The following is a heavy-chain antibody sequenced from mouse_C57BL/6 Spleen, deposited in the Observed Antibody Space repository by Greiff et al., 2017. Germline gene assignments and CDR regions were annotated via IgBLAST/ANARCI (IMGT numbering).Heavy chain of an antibody. V-gene: IGHV5-16*01. CDR1: GFTFSDYY. CDR3: ARLTYYFDY. J-gene: IGHJ2*01. CDR2: INYDGSST. D-gene: IGHD4-1*01. Sequence: EVQVVESEGGLVQPGSSMKLSCTASGFTFSDYYMAWVRQVPEKGLEWVANINYDGSSTYYLDSLKSRFIISRDNAKNILYLQMSSLKSEDTATYYCARLTYYFDYWGQGTTLTVSS.